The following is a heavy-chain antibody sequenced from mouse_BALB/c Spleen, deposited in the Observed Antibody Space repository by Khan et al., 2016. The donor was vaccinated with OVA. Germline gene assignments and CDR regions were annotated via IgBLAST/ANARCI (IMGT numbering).Heavy chain of an antibody. V-gene: IGHV2-3*01. CDR2: IWGDGSI. CDR3: ATLCVFYFDY. J-gene: IGHJ2*01. Sequence: QVQLKESGPGLVAPSQSLSITCTVSGFSLTSNGVSWVRQPPGKGLEWLGVIWGDGSIHSHSVLKSRLSISKDNSKSQVFLKLNSLQTDDTATYXRATLCVFYFDYWGQGTTLTVSS. CDR1: GFSLTSNG.